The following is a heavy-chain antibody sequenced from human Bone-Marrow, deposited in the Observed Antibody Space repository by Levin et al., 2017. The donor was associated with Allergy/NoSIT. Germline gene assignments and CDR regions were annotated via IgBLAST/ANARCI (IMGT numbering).Heavy chain of an antibody. CDR3: AKAGDYGSGTYRSAFDI. J-gene: IGHJ3*02. D-gene: IGHD3-10*01. V-gene: IGHV3-23*01. CDR2: ISGSGTDT. Sequence: QSGGSLRLSCAASGFSFSDFAMTWVRQAPGKGLEWVSTISGSGTDTYYADSAKGRFSISRDNSKNTLDLHMNSLRAEDTALYYCAKAGDYGSGTYRSAFDIWGQGTLVTVSS. CDR1: GFSFSDFA.